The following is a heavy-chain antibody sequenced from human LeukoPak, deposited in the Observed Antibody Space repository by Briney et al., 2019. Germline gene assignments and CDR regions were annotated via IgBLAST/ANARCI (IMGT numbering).Heavy chain of an antibody. CDR2: LSTGGGAA. V-gene: IGHV3-23*01. J-gene: IGHJ6*03. CDR3: VKGTSWINPYFYMDV. D-gene: IGHD2-2*01. CDR1: GFTFSSYA. Sequence: GGSLRLSCSASGFTFSSYAFNWVRQAPGKGLEWVSSLSTGGGAAFYADSVEGRFTISRDNSKSTLYLQMNSLRVEDTAVYYCVKGTSWINPYFYMDVWGKGTTVIVSS.